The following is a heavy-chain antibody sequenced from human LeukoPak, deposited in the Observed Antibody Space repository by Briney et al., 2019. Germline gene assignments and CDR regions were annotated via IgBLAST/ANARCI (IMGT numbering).Heavy chain of an antibody. CDR1: GYTFTGYY. D-gene: IGHD3-10*01. V-gene: IGHV1-2*04. J-gene: IGHJ3*02. CDR2: INPNSGGT. CDR3: ARAYYYGSGSPYAFDI. Sequence: GASVKVSCKASGYTFTGYYMHWVRQAPGHGLEWMGWINPNSGGTNYAQKFQGWVTMTRDTSISTAYMELSRLRSDDTAVYYCARAYYYGSGSPYAFDIWGQGTMVTVSS.